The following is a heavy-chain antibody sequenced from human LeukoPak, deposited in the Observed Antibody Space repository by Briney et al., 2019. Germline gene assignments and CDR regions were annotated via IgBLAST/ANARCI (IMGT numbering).Heavy chain of an antibody. J-gene: IGHJ4*02. CDR2: IYYSGST. CDR1: GGSISSYY. D-gene: IGHD2-15*01. CDR3: ARDSPIGWVDY. Sequence: PSETLSLTCTVSGGSISSYYWSWIRQPPGKGLEWIGYIYYSGSTNYNPFLKSRVTISVDTSKNQFSLKLSSVTAAVTAVYYCARDSPIGWVDYWGQGTLVTVSS. V-gene: IGHV4-59*01.